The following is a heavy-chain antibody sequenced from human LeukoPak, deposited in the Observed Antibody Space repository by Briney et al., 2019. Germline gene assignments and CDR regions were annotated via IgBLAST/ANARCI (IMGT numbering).Heavy chain of an antibody. V-gene: IGHV4-34*01. Sequence: AETLSLTCAVYGGSFSGYYWSWIRQPPGKGLEWIGEISHSGSTNYNPSLKSRVTISVDTSKNQSSLKLSSVTAADTAAYYCARGGYSYGYDFDYWGQGTLVTVSS. CDR3: ARGGYSYGYDFDY. CDR2: ISHSGST. J-gene: IGHJ4*02. D-gene: IGHD5-18*01. CDR1: GGSFSGYY.